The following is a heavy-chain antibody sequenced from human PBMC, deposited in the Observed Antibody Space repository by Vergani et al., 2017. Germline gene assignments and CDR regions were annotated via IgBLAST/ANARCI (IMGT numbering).Heavy chain of an antibody. CDR2: IYYSGST. CDR1: GGSFSGYY. V-gene: IGHV4-34*01. Sequence: QVQLQQWGAGLLKPSETLSLTCAVYGGSFSGYYWSWIRQPPGKGLEWIGSIYYSGSTYYNPSLKSRVTISVDTSKNQFSLKLSSVTAADTAVYYCASWVGSTVDYYGMDVWGQGTTVTVSS. CDR3: ASWVGSTVDYYGMDV. J-gene: IGHJ6*02. D-gene: IGHD1-7*01.